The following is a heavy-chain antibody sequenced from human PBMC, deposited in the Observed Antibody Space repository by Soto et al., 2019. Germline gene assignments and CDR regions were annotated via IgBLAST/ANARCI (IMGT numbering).Heavy chain of an antibody. J-gene: IGHJ2*01. CDR3: AKDSGYDFWSGQRSWYFDL. CDR2: ISYDGSNK. CDR1: GFTFSSYG. V-gene: IGHV3-30*18. Sequence: QVQLVESGGGVVQPGRSLRLSCAASGFTFSSYGMHWVRQAPGKGLEWVAVISYDGSNKYYADSVKGRFTISRDNSKNTLYLQMNSLRAEDTAVYYCAKDSGYDFWSGQRSWYFDLWGRGTLVTVSS. D-gene: IGHD3-3*01.